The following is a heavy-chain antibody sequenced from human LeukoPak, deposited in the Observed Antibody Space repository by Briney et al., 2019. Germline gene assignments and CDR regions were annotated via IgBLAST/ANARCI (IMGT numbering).Heavy chain of an antibody. CDR3: ARGFPYPGTYYGYFDY. V-gene: IGHV3-48*04. D-gene: IGHD1-26*01. Sequence: PGGSLRLSCAASGFTFSSYSMNWVRQAPGKGLEWVSYISSSGSTIYYAGSVKGRFTISRDNAKNSLYLQMNSLRAEDTAVYYCARGFPYPGTYYGYFDYWGQGTLVTVSS. CDR1: GFTFSSYS. CDR2: ISSSGSTI. J-gene: IGHJ4*02.